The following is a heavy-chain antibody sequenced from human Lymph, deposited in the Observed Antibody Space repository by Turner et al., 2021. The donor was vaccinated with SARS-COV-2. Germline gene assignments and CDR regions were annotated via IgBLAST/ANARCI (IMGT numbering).Heavy chain of an antibody. CDR1: GYTFTSYD. CDR2: RNPNSGNT. D-gene: IGHD1-26*01. CDR3: ARGRYSGGGMDV. Sequence: QVQLVQSGAEVKKPGASVKVSCKAPGYTFTSYDINWVRQATGQGLEWMGWRNPNSGNTGYAQKFQGRVTMTRNTSISTAYMGLSSLRSEDTAVYYCARGRYSGGGMDVWGQGTTVTVSS. J-gene: IGHJ6*02. V-gene: IGHV1-8*02.